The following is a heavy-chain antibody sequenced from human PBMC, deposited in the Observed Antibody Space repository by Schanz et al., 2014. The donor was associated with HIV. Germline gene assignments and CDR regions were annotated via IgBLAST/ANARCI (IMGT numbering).Heavy chain of an antibody. CDR3: VRDRVGASARYVAFDI. CDR1: GFSFSSYG. J-gene: IGHJ3*02. CDR2: IDHTGNT. Sequence: QVQLVESGGGVVQPGKSLRLSCAASGFSFSSYGMHWVRQAPGKGLEWVSLIDHTGNTYYADSVKGRFTIFTDISDNTVHAQITSLRADDTAVYYCVRDRVGASARYVAFDIWGHGTMVTVSS. D-gene: IGHD1-26*01. V-gene: IGHV3-NL1*01.